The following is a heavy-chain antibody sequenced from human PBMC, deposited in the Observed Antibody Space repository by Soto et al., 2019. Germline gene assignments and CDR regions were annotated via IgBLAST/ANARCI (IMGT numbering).Heavy chain of an antibody. Sequence: QVQLVQSGAEVKKPGSSVKVSCEASGGTFSSYPINWVRQAPGQGLEWMGGIIPFFGTSNYAQKFQGRVTITADDSTSTAYMGLRSLKSEDTAVYYCARVGHITNYGMAVWGQGTTFTVSS. CDR2: IIPFFGTS. D-gene: IGHD1-26*01. V-gene: IGHV1-69*01. CDR3: ARVGHITNYGMAV. CDR1: GGTFSSYP. J-gene: IGHJ6*02.